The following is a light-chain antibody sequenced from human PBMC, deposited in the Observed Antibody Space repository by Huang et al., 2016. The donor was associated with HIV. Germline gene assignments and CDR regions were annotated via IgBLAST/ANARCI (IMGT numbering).Light chain of an antibody. CDR1: HSLLNSTNRKNY. Sequence: DIVMTQSPDFLAVSLGQRATIICKSSHSLLNSTNRKNYLAWYHQNPGHPPKLLIYWASVRESGVPDRFIGSGSGTDFTLTITSLQAEDVAVYFCQQYFFSPMTFGPGTKVDI. CDR2: WAS. CDR3: QQYFFSPMT. J-gene: IGKJ3*01. V-gene: IGKV4-1*01.